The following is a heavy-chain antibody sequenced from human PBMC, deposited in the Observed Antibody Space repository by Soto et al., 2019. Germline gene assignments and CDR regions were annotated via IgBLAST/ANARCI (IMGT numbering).Heavy chain of an antibody. D-gene: IGHD6-19*01. J-gene: IGHJ4*02. CDR1: GFSLSTSGVS. CDR3: AHRPNGGWLDY. Sequence: QITLKESGPTLVKPTQTLTLTCTFSGFSLSTSGVSVGWIRQPPGKALEWLALIYWDDDKRYSPSLKSRLTLTKDTPKNQLVLTRTNMDPVDTATYYCAHRPNGGWLDYWGQGTLVTVSS. V-gene: IGHV2-5*02. CDR2: IYWDDDK.